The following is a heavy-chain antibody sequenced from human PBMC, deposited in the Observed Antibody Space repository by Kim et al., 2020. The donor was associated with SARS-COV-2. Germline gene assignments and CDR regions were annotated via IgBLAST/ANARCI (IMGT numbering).Heavy chain of an antibody. Sequence: SETLSLTCTVSGGSISSYYWSWIRQPPGKGLEWIGYIYYSGSTNYNPSLKSRVTISVDTSKNQFSLKLSSVTAADTAVYYCARDACSGGSCYSNWFDPWGQGTLVTVSS. CDR3: ARDACSGGSCYSNWFDP. CDR2: IYYSGST. J-gene: IGHJ5*02. V-gene: IGHV4-59*01. CDR1: GGSISSYY. D-gene: IGHD2-15*01.